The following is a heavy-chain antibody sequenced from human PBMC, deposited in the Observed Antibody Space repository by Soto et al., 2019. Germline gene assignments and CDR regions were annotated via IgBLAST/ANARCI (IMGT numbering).Heavy chain of an antibody. J-gene: IGHJ6*02. V-gene: IGHV3-30*18. Sequence: QVQLVESGGGVVQPGWSLRLSCAASGFSISDYGMEWVRQAPGKGLEWVALISYDGNNTYYADSVKGRFTISRDNSKDTLFLQMTGLRAEDTAVYYCAKGAGDRLSLGMDVWGQGTTVTFSS. D-gene: IGHD1-26*01. CDR2: ISYDGNNT. CDR1: GFSISDYG. CDR3: AKGAGDRLSLGMDV.